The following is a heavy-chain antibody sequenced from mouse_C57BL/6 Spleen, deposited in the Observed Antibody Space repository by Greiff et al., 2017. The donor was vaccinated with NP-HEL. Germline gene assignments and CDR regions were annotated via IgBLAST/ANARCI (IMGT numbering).Heavy chain of an antibody. J-gene: IGHJ4*01. CDR2: IYPRSGNT. V-gene: IGHV1-81*01. CDR3: ARFGGTDAMDY. CDR1: GYTFTSYG. D-gene: IGHD1-1*02. Sequence: VQLQQSGAELARPGASVKLSCKASGYTFTSYGISWVKQRTGQGLEWIGEIYPRSGNTYYNEKFKGKATLTADKSSSTAYMELRSLTSEDSAVYFCARFGGTDAMDYWGQGTSVTVSS.